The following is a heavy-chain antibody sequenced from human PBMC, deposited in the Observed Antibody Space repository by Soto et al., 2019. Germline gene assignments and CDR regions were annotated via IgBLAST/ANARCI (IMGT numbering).Heavy chain of an antibody. J-gene: IGHJ5*02. CDR3: ACYDNSGNYPRWFDP. CDR2: IIPVINMA. V-gene: IGHV1-69*02. Sequence: QVQLVQSGAEVKKPGSSVNVSCKASGGTFSSCSISWVRRAPGQGLEWMARIIPVINMANYAQKFQGRVTITVDKSTSTAYMELSSLRSEDTAVYYCACYDNSGNYPRWFDPWGQGTPVTVSS. D-gene: IGHD3-22*01. CDR1: GGTFSSCS.